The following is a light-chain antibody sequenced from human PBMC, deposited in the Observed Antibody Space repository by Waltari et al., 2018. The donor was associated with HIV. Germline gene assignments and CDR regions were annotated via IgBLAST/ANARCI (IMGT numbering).Light chain of an antibody. CDR2: EVS. CDR3: SSFRSGSTLVV. V-gene: IGLV2-14*01. J-gene: IGLJ2*01. Sequence: QSALTQPASVSGSPGQSITISCTGTSSDVGGYNYVSWYQQYPGKAPTLMIYEVSYRPSGVSNRFAASKSGNTASLTISGLQAEDEAEYYCSSFRSGSTLVVFGGGTKLTVL. CDR1: SSDVGGYNY.